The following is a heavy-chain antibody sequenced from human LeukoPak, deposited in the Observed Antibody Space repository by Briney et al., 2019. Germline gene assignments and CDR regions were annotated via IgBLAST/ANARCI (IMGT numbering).Heavy chain of an antibody. J-gene: IGHJ5*02. CDR1: GGSMRSNY. CDR2: IYYSGST. CDR3: VKDNGRWFDP. D-gene: IGHD1-26*01. Sequence: PSETLSLTCTVSGGSMRSNYWSLIRQPPGKGLEWIGNIYYSGSTNYNPSLKSRVTISIDPSKNQFSLKLSSVTAADTAIYYCVKDNGRWFDPWGQGTLVIVSS. V-gene: IGHV4-59*01.